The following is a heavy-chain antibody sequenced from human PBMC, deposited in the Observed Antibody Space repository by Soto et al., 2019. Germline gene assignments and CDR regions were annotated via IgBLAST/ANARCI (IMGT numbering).Heavy chain of an antibody. V-gene: IGHV3-48*03. J-gene: IGHJ3*02. CDR3: ARSYYYDSSGYYYDVNDAFDI. CDR1: GFTFSSYE. D-gene: IGHD3-22*01. CDR2: ISSSGSTI. Sequence: GGSLRLSCAASGFTFSSYEMNCVRQAPGKGLEWVSYISSSGSTIYYADSVKGRFTISRDNAKNSLYLQMNSLRAEDTAVYYCARSYYYDSSGYYYDVNDAFDIWGQGTMVTVSS.